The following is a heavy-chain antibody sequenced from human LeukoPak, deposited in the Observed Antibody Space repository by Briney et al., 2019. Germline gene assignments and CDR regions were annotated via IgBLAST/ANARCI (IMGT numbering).Heavy chain of an antibody. D-gene: IGHD1-26*01. J-gene: IGHJ4*02. V-gene: IGHV3-30-3*01. Sequence: GRSLRLSCAASGFTFSSYAMHWVRQAPGKGLEWVAVISYDGSNKYYADSVKGRFTISRDNSKNSLYLQMNSLRTEDTALYYCAKDMGLAPYSGSYGPCDYWGQGTLVTVSS. CDR3: AKDMGLAPYSGSYGPCDY. CDR2: ISYDGSNK. CDR1: GFTFSSYA.